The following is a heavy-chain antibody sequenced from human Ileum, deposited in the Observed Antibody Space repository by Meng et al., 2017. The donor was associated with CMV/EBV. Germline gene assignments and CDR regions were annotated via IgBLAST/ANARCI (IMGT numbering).Heavy chain of an antibody. J-gene: IGHJ4*02. D-gene: IGHD3-22*01. CDR3: ATAPGYYHTSPYDY. Sequence: GGSLRLSCAASGFTFSSYSMNWVRQAPGKGLEWVGLIKSKADGGTTDYTEALKGRFTISRDDSRNTLYLQMDSLKTDDTAVYYCATAPGYYHTSPYDYWGQGTLVTVSS. V-gene: IGHV3-15*01. CDR1: GFTFSSYS. CDR2: IKSKADGGTT.